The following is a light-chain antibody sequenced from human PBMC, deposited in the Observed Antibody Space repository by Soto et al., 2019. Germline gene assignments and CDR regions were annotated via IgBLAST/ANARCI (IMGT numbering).Light chain of an antibody. V-gene: IGKV1-5*01. CDR2: DAS. Sequence: DFQMTLSPSTLSASVGDRVTITCRASRSITIHLAWYQQKPGKAPKLLIYDASSLESGVPSRFSGSGSGTEFTLTISSLQPEDFATYYCQQTSAFPRTFGQGTKVDIK. J-gene: IGKJ2*01. CDR3: QQTSAFPRT. CDR1: RSITIH.